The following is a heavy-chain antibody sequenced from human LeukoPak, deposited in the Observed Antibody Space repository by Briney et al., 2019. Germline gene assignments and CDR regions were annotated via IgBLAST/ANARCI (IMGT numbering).Heavy chain of an antibody. J-gene: IGHJ4*02. CDR2: VSVSGGSR. CDR1: GFTFSSYA. V-gene: IGHV3-23*01. Sequence: GGSLRLSCAASGFTFSSYAMSWVRQAPGKGLEWVSVVSVSGGSRYYADSVKGRFTISRDNSKNMLYLQMNSLRADDTAIYYCAKDQETGYTSGLFDYWGQGTLVSVSP. D-gene: IGHD6-19*01. CDR3: AKDQETGYTSGLFDY.